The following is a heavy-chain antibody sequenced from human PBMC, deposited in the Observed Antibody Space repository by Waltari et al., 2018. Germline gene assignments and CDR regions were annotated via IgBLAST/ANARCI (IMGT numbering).Heavy chain of an antibody. D-gene: IGHD2-8*01. CDR2: IYSGGST. Sequence: EVQLLESGGGLVQPGGSLRLSCAASGFTFSSYAMGWVRQAPGKGLEWVSVIYSGGSTYYADSVKGRFTISRDNSKNTLYLQMNSLRAEDTAVYYCAKDALMVYATPNFDYWGQGTLVTVSS. CDR1: GFTFSSYA. V-gene: IGHV3-23*03. J-gene: IGHJ4*02. CDR3: AKDALMVYATPNFDY.